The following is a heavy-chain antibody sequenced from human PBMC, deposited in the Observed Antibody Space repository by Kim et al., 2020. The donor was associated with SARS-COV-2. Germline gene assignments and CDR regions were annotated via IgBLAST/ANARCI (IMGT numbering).Heavy chain of an antibody. V-gene: IGHV2-5*01. Sequence: YSPSLKSRLTITKDTSKNQVVLTMTNMDPVDTATYYCAHSHRWGYGEDIWGQGTMVTVSS. D-gene: IGHD5-12*01. CDR3: AHSHRWGYGEDI. J-gene: IGHJ3*02.